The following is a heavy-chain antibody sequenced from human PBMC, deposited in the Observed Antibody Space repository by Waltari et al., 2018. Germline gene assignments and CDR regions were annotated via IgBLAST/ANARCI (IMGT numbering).Heavy chain of an antibody. CDR1: GASIYIHNW. J-gene: IGHJ4*02. D-gene: IGHD6-19*01. V-gene: IGHV4-4*02. CDR2: IYHTGST. Sequence: QVKLQESGPGLVKPLGTLSLTCAASGASIYIHNWWSWVRPAPGKGQDWIGEIYHTGSTNYNPALKSRVTISVDKSRNHFSLNLTSVTVADTALYYCASRAVAGNNFDYWGQGRLVTVSS. CDR3: ASRAVAGNNFDY.